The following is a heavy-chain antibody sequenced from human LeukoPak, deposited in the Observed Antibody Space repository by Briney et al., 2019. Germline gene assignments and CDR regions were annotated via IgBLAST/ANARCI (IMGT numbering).Heavy chain of an antibody. J-gene: IGHJ4*02. CDR1: GFTFSNYA. D-gene: IGHD2-15*01. Sequence: PGGSLRLSCAASGFTFSNYAMSWVRQAPGKGLEWVSTISGSGGSTYYADSVKGRFTISRDNSKNTLYLQMNSLRSEDTAVYYCARETSGYCDGGTCYSFHYFDHWGQGVLVTVSS. CDR3: ARETSGYCDGGTCYSFHYFDH. V-gene: IGHV3-23*01. CDR2: ISGSGGST.